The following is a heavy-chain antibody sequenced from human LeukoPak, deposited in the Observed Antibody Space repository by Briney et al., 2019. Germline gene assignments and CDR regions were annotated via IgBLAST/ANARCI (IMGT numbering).Heavy chain of an antibody. CDR1: GFTFSSYS. Sequence: GGSLRLSCAASGFTFSSYSMNWVRQAPEKGLEWVSSISSSSSYIYYADSVKGRFTISRDNAKNSLYLRMNSLRAEDTAVYYCAREDAMYSSGWYGSYFDYWGQGTLVTVSS. CDR2: ISSSSSYI. V-gene: IGHV3-21*01. D-gene: IGHD6-19*01. CDR3: AREDAMYSSGWYGSYFDY. J-gene: IGHJ4*02.